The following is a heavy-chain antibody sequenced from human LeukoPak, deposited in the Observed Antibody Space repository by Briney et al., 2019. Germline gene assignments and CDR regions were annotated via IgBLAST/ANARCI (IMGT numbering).Heavy chain of an antibody. J-gene: IGHJ4*02. CDR1: GGTFSSYT. Sequence: SVKVSCKASGGTFSSYTISWVRQAPGQGLEWMGRIIPILGIANYAQKFQGRVTITADKSTSTAYMELSSLRSEDTAAYYCATQGTVTTADYWGQGTLVTVSS. CDR3: ATQGTVTTADY. V-gene: IGHV1-69*02. D-gene: IGHD4-17*01. CDR2: IIPILGIA.